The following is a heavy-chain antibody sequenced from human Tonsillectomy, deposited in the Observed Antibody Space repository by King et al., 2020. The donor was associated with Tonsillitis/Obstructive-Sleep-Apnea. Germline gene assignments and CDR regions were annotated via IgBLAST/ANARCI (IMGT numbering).Heavy chain of an antibody. CDR3: ATEQKEDIAARNYYYYGMDV. D-gene: IGHD6-6*01. Sequence: QLVQSGAEVKKPGASVKVSCKVSGYTLTELTMHWVRQAPGKGLEWMGGFDPEDGETIYAQKFQGRVTMTEDTSTDTAYMELSSLRSEDTAVYYCATEQKEDIAARNYYYYGMDVWGQGTTVTVSS. J-gene: IGHJ6*02. V-gene: IGHV1-24*01. CDR2: FDPEDGET. CDR1: GYTLTELT.